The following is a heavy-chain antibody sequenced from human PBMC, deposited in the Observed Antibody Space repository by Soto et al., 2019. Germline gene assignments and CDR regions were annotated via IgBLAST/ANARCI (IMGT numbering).Heavy chain of an antibody. CDR3: ARSAQWDGFDP. D-gene: IGHD2-8*01. CDR2: ISYSGST. J-gene: IGHJ3*01. Sequence: QVQLQESGPGLVRPSQTLSLTCTVSAGSISTFNYYWSWIRQHPEKGLEWIGYISYSGSTFYHSSLKSRVTLSLDTSKKQFSLTLTSVTAADTAVYYCARSAQWDGFDPWGQGTMVTVSS. V-gene: IGHV4-31*03. CDR1: AGSISTFNYY.